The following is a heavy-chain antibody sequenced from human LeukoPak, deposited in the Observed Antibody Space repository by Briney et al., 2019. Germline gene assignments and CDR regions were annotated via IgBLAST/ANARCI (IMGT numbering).Heavy chain of an antibody. D-gene: IGHD6-6*01. J-gene: IGHJ4*02. Sequence: SQTLSLTCAISGDSVSSNSAAWNWIRQSPSRGLEWLGRTYYKSKWYNDYAVSVKSRITINPDTSENQFSLQLNSVTTEDTAVYYCTRDSGSYSSSYRFDSWGQGTLVTVSS. CDR2: TYYKSKWYN. V-gene: IGHV6-1*01. CDR1: GDSVSSNSAA. CDR3: TRDSGSYSSSYRFDS.